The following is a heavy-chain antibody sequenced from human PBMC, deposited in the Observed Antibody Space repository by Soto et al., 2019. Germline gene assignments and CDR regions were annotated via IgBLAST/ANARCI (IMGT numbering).Heavy chain of an antibody. V-gene: IGHV4-39*01. J-gene: IGHJ4*02. CDR1: GGSISSNSYY. CDR2: GYHGGNT. Sequence: QLQLQESGPGLVKPSETQSLTCTVSGGSISSNSYYWAWIRQPPGKGLEWIGSGYHGGNTYYNPSHKSRVTISVDTSTNQFSLKLNSVTAADTAVYYCARHLSGYGYLYFEYWGQGNLVTVSS. CDR3: ARHLSGYGYLYFEY. D-gene: IGHD5-18*01.